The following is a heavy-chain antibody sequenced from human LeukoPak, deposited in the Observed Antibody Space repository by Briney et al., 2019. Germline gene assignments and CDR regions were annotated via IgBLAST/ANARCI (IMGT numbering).Heavy chain of an antibody. CDR3: ARARVVAATADAFDI. J-gene: IGHJ3*02. D-gene: IGHD2-15*01. Sequence: ASVKVSCKASGYTFTSYYMHWVRQAPGQGLEWMGIINPSGGSTSYAQKFQGRVTMTRDTSTSTVYMELSSLRSEDTAVYYCARARVVAATADAFDIWGQGTMVTVSS. V-gene: IGHV1-46*01. CDR2: INPSGGST. CDR1: GYTFTSYY.